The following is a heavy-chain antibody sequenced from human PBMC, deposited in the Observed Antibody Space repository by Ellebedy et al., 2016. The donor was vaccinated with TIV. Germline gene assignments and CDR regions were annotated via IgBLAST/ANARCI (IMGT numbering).Heavy chain of an antibody. V-gene: IGHV4-59*08. D-gene: IGHD6-19*01. CDR1: GGSISNYY. CDR3: VRHGCSSGCPFQP. J-gene: IGHJ1*01. CDR2: IYSSGST. Sequence: SETLSLTCTVSGGSISNYYWSWIRQPPGKVLEWIGYIYSSGSTNYNPSLKSRVTISVDTSKNQFSLKLSSVTAADTAVYYCVRHGCSSGCPFQPWGQGTLVTVSS.